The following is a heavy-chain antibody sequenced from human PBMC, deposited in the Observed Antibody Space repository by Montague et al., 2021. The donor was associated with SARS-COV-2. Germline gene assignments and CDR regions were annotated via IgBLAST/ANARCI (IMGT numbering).Heavy chain of an antibody. V-gene: IGHV4-39*01. J-gene: IGHJ3*02. Sequence: SETLSLTCSVSGDSITNSRYYWGWIRQPPGKGLEWIGTIYYSGSAYYNPSLKSRVTISVDTSKDQFSLKLNSVIATDTAVYYCARLESTRGVIIRGAFHIWGQGTKVTVSS. CDR3: ARLESTRGVIIRGAFHI. CDR2: IYYSGSA. D-gene: IGHD3-10*01. CDR1: GDSITNSRYY.